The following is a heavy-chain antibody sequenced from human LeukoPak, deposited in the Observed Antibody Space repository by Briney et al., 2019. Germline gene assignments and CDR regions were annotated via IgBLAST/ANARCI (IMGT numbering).Heavy chain of an antibody. CDR1: GFTFSSYA. D-gene: IGHD2-15*01. CDR2: ISASGGST. J-gene: IGHJ4*02. V-gene: IGHV3-23*01. CDR3: ANGWSPDY. Sequence: GGSLRLSCAASGFTFSSYAMSWVRQAPGKGLEWVSAISASGGSTYYADSVKGRFTISRGNSKNTLYLQMNSLRAEDTAVYHCANGWSPDYWGRGTLVTVSS.